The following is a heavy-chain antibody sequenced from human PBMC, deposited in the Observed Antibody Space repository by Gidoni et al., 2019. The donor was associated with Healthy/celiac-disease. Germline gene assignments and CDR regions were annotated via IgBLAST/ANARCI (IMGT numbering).Heavy chain of an antibody. CDR2: IDPSDSYT. CDR1: GYSFTSYW. V-gene: IGHV5-10-1*01. CDR3: ARHIRIAADFDP. J-gene: IGHJ5*02. Sequence: EVQLVQSGAEVKKPGESLRISCKGSGYSFTSYWISWVRQMPGKGLEWMGRIDPSDSYTTYSPSFQGYVTSSADKSISTAYLQWSSLKASDTAMYYCARHIRIAADFDPWGQGTLVTVSS. D-gene: IGHD6-13*01.